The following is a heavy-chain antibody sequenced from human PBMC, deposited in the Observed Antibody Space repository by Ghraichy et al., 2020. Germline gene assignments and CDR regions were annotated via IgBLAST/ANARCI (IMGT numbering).Heavy chain of an antibody. V-gene: IGHV3-23*01. D-gene: IGHD4-17*01. Sequence: GGSLRLSCAASGFTFSSYAMSWVRQAPGKGLEWVSAISGSGGSTYYADSVKGRFTISRDNSKNTLYLQMNSLRAEDTAVYYCAKASRRTTVTTGAPYYYGMDVWGQETTVTFSS. CDR3: AKASRRTTVTTGAPYYYGMDV. CDR2: ISGSGGST. CDR1: GFTFSSYA. J-gene: IGHJ6*02.